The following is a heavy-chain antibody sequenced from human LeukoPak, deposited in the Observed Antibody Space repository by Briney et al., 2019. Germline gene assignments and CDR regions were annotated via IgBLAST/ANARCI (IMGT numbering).Heavy chain of an antibody. Sequence: GGSLRLSCAVYGITLSNYGMSWVRQAPGKGLEWVAGLSGSGGGTNYADSVKGRFTISRDNAKNTLYLQMNSLRAEDTAVYFCAKRGVVIRVILVGFHKEAYYFDSWGQGALVTVSS. D-gene: IGHD3-10*01. CDR3: AKRGVVIRVILVGFHKEAYYFDS. V-gene: IGHV3-23*01. CDR1: GITLSNYG. CDR2: LSGSGGGT. J-gene: IGHJ4*02.